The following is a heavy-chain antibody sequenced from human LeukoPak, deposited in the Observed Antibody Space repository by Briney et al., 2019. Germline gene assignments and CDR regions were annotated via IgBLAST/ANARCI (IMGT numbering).Heavy chain of an antibody. V-gene: IGHV4-39*01. CDR2: FYHSRST. Sequence: PSETLSLTCIVSGGSISGSSYYWGWIRQPPGKGLEWIGSFYHSRSTYYNPPLKTRVTISVDASKNQFSLKLSSVTAADTAVYYCASLYSGSYDTGSFDYFNYWGQGTLVTVSS. CDR3: ASLYSGSYDTGSFDYFNY. J-gene: IGHJ4*02. D-gene: IGHD1-26*01. CDR1: GGSISGSSYY.